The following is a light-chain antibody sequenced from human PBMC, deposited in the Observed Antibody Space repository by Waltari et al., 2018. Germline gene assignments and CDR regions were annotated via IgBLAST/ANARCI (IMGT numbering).Light chain of an antibody. J-gene: IGLJ2*01. Sequence: QSALTQPASLSGSPGQSITISCTGTNSDVGYYNLVSWYQQHPGKAPKLMIYEVNKRPSGVSNRFSASKSGNTASLTISGLQAEDEADYHCCSYAGGSTFVVFGGGTKLTVL. CDR3: CSYAGGSTFVV. CDR1: NSDVGYYNL. V-gene: IGLV2-23*02. CDR2: EVN.